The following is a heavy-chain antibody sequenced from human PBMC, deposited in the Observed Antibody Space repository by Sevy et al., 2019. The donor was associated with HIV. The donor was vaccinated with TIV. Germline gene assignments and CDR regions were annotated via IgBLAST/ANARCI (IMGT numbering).Heavy chain of an antibody. CDR2: ISGSGGST. D-gene: IGHD6-19*01. J-gene: IGHJ3*02. V-gene: IGHV3-23*01. CDR1: GFTFSSYA. Sequence: GGSLRLSCAASGFTFSSYAMSWVRQAPGKGLERVSAISGSGGSTYYADSVKGRFTISRDNSKNTLYLQMNSLRAEDTAVYYCAKDTYSSGWYSAFDIWGQGTMVTVSS. CDR3: AKDTYSSGWYSAFDI.